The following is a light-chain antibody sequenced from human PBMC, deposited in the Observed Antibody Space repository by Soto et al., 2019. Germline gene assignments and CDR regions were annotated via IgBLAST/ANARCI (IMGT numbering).Light chain of an antibody. V-gene: IGKV3-15*01. CDR2: AAS. J-gene: IGKJ2*01. Sequence: EIVMTQSPATLSVSPGESATLSCRASQSVSSNVAWLQQRPGQPPRLLIYAASGRATGIPARFRGSGSGTEFTLTIGSLQSEDFAVYFCQQYANWPYTFAQGTKLEF. CDR3: QQYANWPYT. CDR1: QSVSSN.